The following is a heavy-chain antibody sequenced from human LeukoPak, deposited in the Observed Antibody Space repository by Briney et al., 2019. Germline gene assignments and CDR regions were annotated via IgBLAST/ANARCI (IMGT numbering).Heavy chain of an antibody. CDR3: ARSFVERYCSSTSCYLSPYYFDY. V-gene: IGHV3-66*02. CDR2: IYSGGST. CDR1: GFTVSSNY. J-gene: IGHJ4*02. Sequence: GGSLRLSCAASGFTVSSNYMSWVRQAPGKGLEWVSVIYSGGSTYYAESVKGRFTISRDNSKNTLYLQMNSLRAEDTAVYYCARSFVERYCSSTSCYLSPYYFDYWGQGTLVTVSS. D-gene: IGHD2-2*01.